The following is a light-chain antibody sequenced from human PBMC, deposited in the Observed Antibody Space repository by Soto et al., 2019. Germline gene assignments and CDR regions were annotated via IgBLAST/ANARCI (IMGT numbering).Light chain of an antibody. CDR1: QTVGNS. Sequence: EMVMTQSPATLSVSPGDGATLSCRASQTVGNSLAWYQQKPGQAPRLLIYGASTRVTGTPLRFTGSGSGTEFPLTITSLQSEDFAVYYCQQYITWPEYSFGQGTKLEIK. CDR2: GAS. J-gene: IGKJ2*03. V-gene: IGKV3-15*01. CDR3: QQYITWPEYS.